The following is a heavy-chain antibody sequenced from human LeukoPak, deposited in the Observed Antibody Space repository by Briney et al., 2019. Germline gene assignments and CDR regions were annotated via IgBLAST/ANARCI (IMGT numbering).Heavy chain of an antibody. CDR1: GYTFTSYY. CDR2: INPSGGST. CDR3: ARGASSIAALNPFWYFDL. D-gene: IGHD6-6*01. V-gene: IGHV1-46*01. Sequence: GASVKVSCKASGYTFTSYYMHWVRQGPGQGLEWMGIINPSGGSTSYAQKFQGRVTMTRDTSTNTVYMELSSLRSGDTAVYYCARGASSIAALNPFWYFDLWGRGTLVTVSS. J-gene: IGHJ2*01.